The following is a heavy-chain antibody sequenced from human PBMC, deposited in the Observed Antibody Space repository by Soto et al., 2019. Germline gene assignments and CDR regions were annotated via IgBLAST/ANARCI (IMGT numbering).Heavy chain of an antibody. Sequence: LRLSCAASGFTFRSFGMHWVRQAPGKGLEWVAVIWYDESHKYYADSVKGRFTISRDNSTNTLYLQMNSLRAEDTAVYYCARDRAVAGPYYLHHWGQGTLVTVSS. CDR1: GFTFRSFG. CDR3: ARDRAVAGPYYLHH. CDR2: IWYDESHK. D-gene: IGHD6-19*01. V-gene: IGHV3-33*01. J-gene: IGHJ4*02.